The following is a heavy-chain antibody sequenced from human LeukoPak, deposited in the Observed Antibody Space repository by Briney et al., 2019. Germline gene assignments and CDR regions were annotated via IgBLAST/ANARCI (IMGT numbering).Heavy chain of an antibody. D-gene: IGHD3-22*01. CDR3: ARPFYYDSNGGEGMDV. CDR2: IWADGSKK. Sequence: GRSLRLSCAASGFTFTNYGMHWVRQAPGKGLEWVAVIWADGSKKFYGDSVKGRFTISRDNAKNSLYLQMNSLRAEDTAVYYCARPFYYDSNGGEGMDVWGRGTTVTVSS. CDR1: GFTFTNYG. V-gene: IGHV3-33*03. J-gene: IGHJ6*02.